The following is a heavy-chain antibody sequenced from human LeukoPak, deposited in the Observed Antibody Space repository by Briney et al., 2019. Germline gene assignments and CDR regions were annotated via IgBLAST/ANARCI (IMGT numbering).Heavy chain of an antibody. D-gene: IGHD5-18*01. V-gene: IGHV4-61*05. CDR3: ARTTEGGYTYDYFYYYMDV. CDR1: GVSISSSNSY. CDR2: IYYSGST. J-gene: IGHJ6*03. Sequence: PSETLSLTCTVSGVSISSSNSYWGWIRQPPGKGLEWIGYIYYSGSTNCNPSLKSRVTISVDTSKNQFSLKLSSVTAADTAVYYCARTTEGGYTYDYFYYYMDVWGKGTTVTISS.